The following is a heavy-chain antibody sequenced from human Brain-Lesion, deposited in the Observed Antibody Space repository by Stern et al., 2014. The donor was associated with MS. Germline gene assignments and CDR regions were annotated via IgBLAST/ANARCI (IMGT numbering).Heavy chain of an antibody. Sequence: QMQLVQSGAEVKKPGASVKVSCKTSGYIFTGYYIHWVRQAPGQGLEGMAWINPNTGGTKNAQKFQGRVTMSRDTSISTAYVELSSLTSDDTAVYYCARDQRGITIFGVVTDYYYLGMDVWGQGTTVTVSS. CDR3: ARDQRGITIFGVVTDYYYLGMDV. CDR1: GYIFTGYY. CDR2: INPNTGGT. V-gene: IGHV1-2*02. D-gene: IGHD3-3*01. J-gene: IGHJ6*02.